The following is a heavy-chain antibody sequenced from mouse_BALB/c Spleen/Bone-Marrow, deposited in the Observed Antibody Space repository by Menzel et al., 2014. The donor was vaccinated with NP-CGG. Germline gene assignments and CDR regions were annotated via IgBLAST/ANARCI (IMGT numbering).Heavy chain of an antibody. J-gene: IGHJ4*01. D-gene: IGHD1-1*01. Sequence: LVESGAELMKPGASVKISCKATGYTFSSYWIEWVKQRPGHGLEWIGEILPGSGNTNYNEKFKDKATFTADTSSNTAYMRLSSLTSEDSAVYYCARDGITTVVEMDYWGQGTSVTVSS. V-gene: IGHV1-9*01. CDR3: ARDGITTVVEMDY. CDR2: ILPGSGNT. CDR1: GYTFSSYW.